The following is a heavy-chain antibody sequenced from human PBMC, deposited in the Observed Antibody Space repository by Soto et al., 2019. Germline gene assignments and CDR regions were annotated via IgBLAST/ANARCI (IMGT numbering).Heavy chain of an antibody. CDR2: TYPFDSDT. J-gene: IGHJ4*01. D-gene: IGHD1-26*01. Sequence: GESLKISCEGSGYTFTYYWIGWVRQMPGEGLEWMGVTYPFDSDTRYSPSFQGRVTISAVQSTNTAYLELSRLQASDTAIYYCARHYGGATTGIDYWGQGTLVTVSS. CDR1: GYTFTYYW. CDR3: ARHYGGATTGIDY. V-gene: IGHV5-51*01.